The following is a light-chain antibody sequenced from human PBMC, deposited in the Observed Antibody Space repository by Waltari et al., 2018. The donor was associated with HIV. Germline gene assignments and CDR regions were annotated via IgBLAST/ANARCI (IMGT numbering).Light chain of an antibody. CDR3: SSYAGSNWV. V-gene: IGLV2-8*01. CDR2: EVS. J-gene: IGLJ3*02. Sequence: QSALTQPPSASGSPGQSVTISCTGTSSDVGGYTYVSWYQQHPGKAPKFIIYEVSKRPSGVPDRVSGSKSGNTASLTVSGLQAEDEADYYCSSYAGSNWVFGGGTKLTVL. CDR1: SSDVGGYTY.